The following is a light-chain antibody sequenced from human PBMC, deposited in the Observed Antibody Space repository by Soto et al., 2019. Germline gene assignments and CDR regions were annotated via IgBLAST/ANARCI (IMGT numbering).Light chain of an antibody. CDR3: QQYGSSPPTWT. CDR2: GAS. V-gene: IGKV3-20*01. CDR1: QSVSSSY. Sequence: EIVLTQSPGTLSLSPGERATLSCRASQSVSSSYLAWYQQKPGRAPRLLIYGASSRATGIPGRFSGSGSGTHFTLTIRRLEPEDFAVYYCQQYGSSPPTWTFGQGTKVEIK. J-gene: IGKJ1*01.